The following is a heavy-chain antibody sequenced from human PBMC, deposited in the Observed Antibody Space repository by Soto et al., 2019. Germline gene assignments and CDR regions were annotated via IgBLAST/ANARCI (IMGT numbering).Heavy chain of an antibody. V-gene: IGHV2-5*02. CDR1: GFSVSTSGVG. J-gene: IGHJ6*02. CDR3: AHKGGRGAGMDV. Sequence: QITLKESGPTLVKPTQTLTLTCTFSGFSVSTSGVGVAWIRQSPGKALEWLALIYWDNDKRYSPILQSRVTINKDTFKNQVVLTMTNMDPVDTATYYCAHKGGRGAGMDVWGQGTTVTVSS. CDR2: IYWDNDK. D-gene: IGHD2-15*01.